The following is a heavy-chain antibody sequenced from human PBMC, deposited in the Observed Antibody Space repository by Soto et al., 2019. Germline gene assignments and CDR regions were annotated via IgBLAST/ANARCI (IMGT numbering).Heavy chain of an antibody. V-gene: IGHV4-59*01. CDR3: ARSMPAARFPFDY. CDR1: GGSISSYY. D-gene: IGHD6-6*01. J-gene: IGHJ4*02. Sequence: PSETLSLTCTVSGGSISSYYWSWIRQPPGKGLEWIGYTYYSGSTNYNPSLKSRVTISADTSKNQCSLKLSSVTAADTAVYYCARSMPAARFPFDYWGQGTLVTVSS. CDR2: TYYSGST.